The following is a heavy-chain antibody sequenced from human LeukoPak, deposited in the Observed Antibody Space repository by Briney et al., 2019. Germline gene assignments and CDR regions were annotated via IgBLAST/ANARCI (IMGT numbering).Heavy chain of an antibody. V-gene: IGHV3-9*01. J-gene: IGHJ4*02. CDR1: GFTFSSYG. CDR3: AKDIRATSVAGTSGFDY. D-gene: IGHD6-19*01. CDR2: ISWNSGSI. Sequence: GGSLKLSCVTSGFTFSSYGMHWVRQAPGKGLEWVSGISWNSGSIGYADSVKGRFTISRDNAKNSLYLQMNSLRAEDTALYYCAKDIRATSVAGTSGFDYWGQGTLVTVSS.